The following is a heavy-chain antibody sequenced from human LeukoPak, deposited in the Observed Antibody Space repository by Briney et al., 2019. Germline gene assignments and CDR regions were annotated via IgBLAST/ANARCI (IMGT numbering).Heavy chain of an antibody. J-gene: IGHJ4*02. CDR2: IIPILGIA. CDR1: GGTFSSYA. D-gene: IGHD1-26*01. V-gene: IGHV1-69*04. Sequence: ASVKVSCKASGGTFSSYAISWGRQAPGQGLEWMGRIIPILGIANYAQKFQGRVTITADKSTSTAYMELSSLRSEDTAVYYCARGAGNLSGYFDYWGQGALVTVSS. CDR3: ARGAGNLSGYFDY.